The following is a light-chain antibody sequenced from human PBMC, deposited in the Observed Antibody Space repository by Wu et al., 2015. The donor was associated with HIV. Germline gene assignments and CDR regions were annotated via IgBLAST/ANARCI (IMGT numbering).Light chain of an antibody. CDR2: GAS. J-gene: IGKJ4*01. V-gene: IGKV3-20*01. Sequence: EIVLTQSPGTLSLSPGERATLSCRASQSVSSSYLAWYQQKPGQAPRLLIYGASSRATGIPDRFSGSGSATDFTLTISRLEPEDVAMYYCQHYGSSPPSGTFGGGTKVEIK. CDR3: QHYGSSPPSGT. CDR1: QSVSSSY.